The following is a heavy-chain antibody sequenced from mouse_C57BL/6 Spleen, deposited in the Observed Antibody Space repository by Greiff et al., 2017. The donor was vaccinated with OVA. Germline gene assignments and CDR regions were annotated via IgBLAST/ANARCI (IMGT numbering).Heavy chain of an antibody. CDR2: ISDGGSYT. CDR1: GFTFSSYA. V-gene: IGHV5-4*01. D-gene: IGHD2-1*01. CDR3: ARGLYGNYGGYYFDY. J-gene: IGHJ2*01. Sequence: EVQGVESGGGLVKPGGSLKLSCAASGFTFSSYAMSWVRQTPEKRLEWVATISDGGSYTYYPDNVKGRFTISRDNAKNNLYLQMSHLKSEDTAMYYCARGLYGNYGGYYFDYWGQGTTLTVSS.